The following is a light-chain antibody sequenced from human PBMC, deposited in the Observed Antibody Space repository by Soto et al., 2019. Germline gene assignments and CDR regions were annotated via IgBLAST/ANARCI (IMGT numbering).Light chain of an antibody. J-gene: IGLJ2*01. CDR1: SSNIGTNT. Sequence: QAVVTQPPSASGTPGQRVTIFCSGSSSNIGTNTVIWYQQLPGAAPKLLIYSDNQRPSGVPDRFSGSKSGTSASLAISGLQSEDEADCYCAAWDVSLVVFGGGTKLTVL. CDR2: SDN. CDR3: AAWDVSLVV. V-gene: IGLV1-44*01.